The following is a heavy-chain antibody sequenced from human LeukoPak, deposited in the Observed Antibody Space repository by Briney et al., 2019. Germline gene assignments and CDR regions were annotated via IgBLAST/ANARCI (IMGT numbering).Heavy chain of an antibody. Sequence: GASVKVSCKASGYTFTGYYMHWVRQAPGQGLEWMGWINPNSGGTNYAQKFQGRVTMTRDTSISTAYMELSRLRSDDTAVYYCARALPHMITFGGVIVMGEVDYWGQGTLVTVSS. CDR2: INPNSGGT. D-gene: IGHD3-16*02. CDR3: ARALPHMITFGGVIVMGEVDY. V-gene: IGHV1-2*02. J-gene: IGHJ4*02. CDR1: GYTFTGYY.